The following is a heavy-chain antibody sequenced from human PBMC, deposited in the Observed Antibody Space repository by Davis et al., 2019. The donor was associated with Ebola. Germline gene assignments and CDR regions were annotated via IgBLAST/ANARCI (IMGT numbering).Heavy chain of an antibody. CDR3: ARGVHSSSLLYYYYGMDV. CDR1: GFTFSGSA. V-gene: IGHV3-73*01. Sequence: GESLKISCAASGFTFSGSAMHWVRQASGKGLEWVGRIRSKANSYATAYAASVKGRFTISRDDSKNTAYLQMNSLKTEDTAVYYCARGVHSSSLLYYYYGMDVWGQGTTVTVSS. CDR2: IRSKANSYAT. D-gene: IGHD6-6*01. J-gene: IGHJ6*02.